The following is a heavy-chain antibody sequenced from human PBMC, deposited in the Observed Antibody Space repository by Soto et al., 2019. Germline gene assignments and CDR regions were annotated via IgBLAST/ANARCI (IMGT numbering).Heavy chain of an antibody. CDR1: GGSISTYY. V-gene: IGHV4-59*01. CDR2: IYYSGST. CDR3: ARSSPRVVSTWDY. Sequence: SETLSLTCTVSGGSISTYYWSWIRQPPGKGLEWIGHIYYSGSTNYNPSLKSRVTISVDTSNNHFSLKLSSVTAADTAMYYCARSSPRVVSTWDYWGQGTLVTVSS. D-gene: IGHD3-3*01. J-gene: IGHJ4*02.